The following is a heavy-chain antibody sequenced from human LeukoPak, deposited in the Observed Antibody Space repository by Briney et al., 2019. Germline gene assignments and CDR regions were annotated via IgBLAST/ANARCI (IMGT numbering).Heavy chain of an antibody. J-gene: IGHJ4*02. CDR3: AKRSPCYFNY. D-gene: IGHD3-10*01. V-gene: IGHV3-23*01. CDR2: ISGGGVST. CDR1: GFTFSSSA. Sequence: GGSLTLSCAASGFTFSSSAMSWVRQAPGQGLEWVSTISGGGVSTYYADSVKGQFTISRDTSKNTLYLHMNSLRAEDTAVYYCAKRSPCYFNYWGQGTLVTVSS.